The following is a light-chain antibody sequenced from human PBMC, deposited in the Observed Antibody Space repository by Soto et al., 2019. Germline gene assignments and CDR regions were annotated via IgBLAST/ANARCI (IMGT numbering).Light chain of an antibody. V-gene: IGLV2-11*01. Sequence: QSVLTQPRSVSGSPGQSVTISCTGTSSDVGRYNYVSWYQQHPGKAPKLIIYDVTKRPSGVSGRFSGSKSGNTASLTISGLQAEDEADYYCCSFTSSNTHVFGTGTKVTVL. CDR2: DVT. CDR3: CSFTSSNTHV. CDR1: SSDVGRYNY. J-gene: IGLJ1*01.